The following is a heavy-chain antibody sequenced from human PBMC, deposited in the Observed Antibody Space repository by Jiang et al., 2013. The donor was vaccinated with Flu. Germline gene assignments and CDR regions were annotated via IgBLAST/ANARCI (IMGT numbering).Heavy chain of an antibody. CDR1: GFTFSSYA. J-gene: IGHJ6*02. V-gene: IGHV3-30*04. CDR3: ARDMHDYGDFTINYYYYYGMDV. CDR2: ISYDGSNK. D-gene: IGHD4-17*01. Sequence: SLRLSCAASGFTFSSYAMHWVRQAPGKGLEWVAVISYDGSNKYYADSVKGRFTISRDNSKNTLYLQMNSLRAEDTAVYYCARDMHDYGDFTINYYYYYGMDVWGQGTTVTVSS.